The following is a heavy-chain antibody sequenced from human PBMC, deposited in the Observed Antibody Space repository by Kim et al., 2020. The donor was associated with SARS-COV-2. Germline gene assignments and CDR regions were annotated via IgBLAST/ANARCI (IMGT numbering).Heavy chain of an antibody. CDR3: ARDVGGGAAAGTDY. Sequence: ADSVKGRFTISRDNAKNSLYLQMNSLRDEDTAVYYCARDVGGGAAAGTDYWGQGTLVTVSS. D-gene: IGHD6-13*01. J-gene: IGHJ4*02. V-gene: IGHV3-48*02.